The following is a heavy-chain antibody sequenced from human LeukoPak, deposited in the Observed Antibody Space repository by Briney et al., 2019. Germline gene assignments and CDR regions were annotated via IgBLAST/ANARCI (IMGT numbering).Heavy chain of an antibody. D-gene: IGHD2-21*01. CDR1: GFTFSSYA. J-gene: IGHJ4*02. Sequence: PGGSLRLSCAASGFTFSSYAMSWVRQAPGKGLEWFSAISGSGGSTYYADSVKGRFTISRDNSKNTLYLQMNSLRAEDTAVYYCANTYMVAIPFDYWGQGTLVTVSS. CDR2: ISGSGGST. V-gene: IGHV3-23*01. CDR3: ANTYMVAIPFDY.